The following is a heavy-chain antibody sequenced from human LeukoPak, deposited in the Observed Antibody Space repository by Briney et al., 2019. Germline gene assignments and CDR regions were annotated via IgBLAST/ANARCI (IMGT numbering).Heavy chain of an antibody. V-gene: IGHV3-33*05. Sequence: GGSLRLSCAASGFTFSSYGMHWVRQAPGKGLEWVAVISYDGSNKYYADSVKGRFTISRDNSKNTQYLQMNSLRAEDTAVYYCARVITMIVPDAFDIWGQGTMVTVSS. CDR1: GFTFSSYG. CDR2: ISYDGSNK. J-gene: IGHJ3*02. CDR3: ARVITMIVPDAFDI. D-gene: IGHD3-22*01.